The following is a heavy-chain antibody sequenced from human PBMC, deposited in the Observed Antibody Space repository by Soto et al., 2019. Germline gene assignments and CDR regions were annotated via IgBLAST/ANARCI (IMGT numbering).Heavy chain of an antibody. Sequence: EVQLLDFGGGLVQPGGSLRLSCAASGFTFSSYAMNWVRQAPGKGLEWVSVISGSGGSTYYADSVKGRFTISRDNSKNTLYLQMNSLRAGDTAVYYGARRGPGTYFDYWGQGTLVTVSS. CDR2: ISGSGGST. CDR1: GFTFSSYA. D-gene: IGHD6-13*01. J-gene: IGHJ4*02. CDR3: ARRGPGTYFDY. V-gene: IGHV3-23*01.